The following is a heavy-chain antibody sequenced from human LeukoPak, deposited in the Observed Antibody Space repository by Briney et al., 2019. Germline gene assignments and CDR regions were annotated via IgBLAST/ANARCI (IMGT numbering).Heavy chain of an antibody. D-gene: IGHD2-2*01. V-gene: IGHV3-23*01. CDR2: ISGSGGST. J-gene: IGHJ1*01. CDR1: GFTFSSYA. Sequence: GGSLRVSCTASGFTFSSYAMSWVRQAPGKGLEWVSAISGSGGSTYYADSVKGRFTISRDNSKNTLYLQMNSLRAEDTAVYYCAKAACSSTSCPEYFQHWGQGTLVTVSS. CDR3: AKAACSSTSCPEYFQH.